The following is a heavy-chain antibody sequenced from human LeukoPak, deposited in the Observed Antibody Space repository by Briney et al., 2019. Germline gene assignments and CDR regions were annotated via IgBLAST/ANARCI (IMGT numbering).Heavy chain of an antibody. V-gene: IGHV1-2*02. J-gene: IGHJ5*02. CDR2: INPNSGGT. CDR3: AREMGAAAGGGSPLLKRWFDP. Sequence: GASVKVSCKTSDYTFTDSYIHWVRQAPGQGLEWMGWINPNSGGTNYAQKFQGRVTMTRDTSISTAYMELSRLRSDDTAVYYCAREMGAAAGGGSPLLKRWFDPWGQGTLVTVSS. CDR1: DYTFTDSY. D-gene: IGHD6-13*01.